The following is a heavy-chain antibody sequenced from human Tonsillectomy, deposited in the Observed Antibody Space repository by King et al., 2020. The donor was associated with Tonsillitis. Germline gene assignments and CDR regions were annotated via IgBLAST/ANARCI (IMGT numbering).Heavy chain of an antibody. D-gene: IGHD2-8*01. Sequence: VQLQQWGAGLLKPSETLSLTCAVYGGSFSDYYWSWIRQPPGKGLEWIGDTSHRGRTNYNPSLKSRVTISVETSKNQFSLNVSSVTAADTAGYCCARISAELSHGTCTHNASNCFDPWGQGTLVTVSS. CDR2: TSHRGRT. J-gene: IGHJ5*02. CDR1: GGSFSDYY. V-gene: IGHV4-34*01. CDR3: ARISAELSHGTCTHNASNCFDP.